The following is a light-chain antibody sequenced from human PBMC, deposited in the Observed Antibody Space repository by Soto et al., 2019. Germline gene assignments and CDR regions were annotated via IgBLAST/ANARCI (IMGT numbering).Light chain of an antibody. V-gene: IGKV1-8*01. CDR3: QQYYSYPIT. CDR2: AAY. J-gene: IGKJ5*01. Sequence: AIRMTQSPSSLSASTGDRVTITCRASQGISSYLAWYQQKPGKAPKLLIYAAYTLQSGVQSRFSGSGSGTDFTLTIRCLQSEDFATYYCQQYYSYPITFGQGTRLEIK. CDR1: QGISSY.